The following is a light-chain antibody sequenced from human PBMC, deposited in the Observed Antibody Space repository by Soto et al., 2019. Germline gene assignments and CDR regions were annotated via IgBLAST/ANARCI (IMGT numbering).Light chain of an antibody. CDR3: SSYTSSSTYV. J-gene: IGLJ1*01. CDR2: EVS. Sequence: VLAQPASVSGSPGQSITISCTGTSSDVGGYNYVSWYQQHPGKAPKLMIYEVSSRPSGVSNRFSGSKSGNTASLTISGLQAEDEADYYCSSYTSSSTYVFGTGTKVTVL. CDR1: SSDVGGYNY. V-gene: IGLV2-14*01.